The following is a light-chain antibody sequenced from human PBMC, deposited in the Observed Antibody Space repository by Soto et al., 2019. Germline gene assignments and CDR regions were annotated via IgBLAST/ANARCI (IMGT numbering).Light chain of an antibody. CDR2: GNT. CDR3: QSYDNRLSGPV. V-gene: IGLV1-40*01. J-gene: IGLJ2*01. CDR1: SSNIGEGHD. Sequence: QSALTQPPSVSGAPGQTVTISCTGSSSNIGEGHDVHWYQQLPGTAPRLVIFGNTNRPSGVPDRFSASKSGTSASLAITGLQVEDEADYYCQSYDNRLSGPVFGGGTKLTVL.